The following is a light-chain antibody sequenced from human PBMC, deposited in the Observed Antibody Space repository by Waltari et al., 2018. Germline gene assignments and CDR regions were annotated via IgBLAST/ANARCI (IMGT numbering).Light chain of an antibody. J-gene: IGLJ3*02. CDR3: SSFTSGNTWV. Sequence: QSALTQPPSVSGSPGQSVTISCTGASSDVGSYNRVPWYPQPPGPVPKLLLSEVPKRPSGGPDRFSGSKSGHTASLTISGLQAEDEGDYYCSSFTSGNTWVFGGGTKLTVL. V-gene: IGLV2-18*02. CDR2: EVP. CDR1: SSDVGSYNR.